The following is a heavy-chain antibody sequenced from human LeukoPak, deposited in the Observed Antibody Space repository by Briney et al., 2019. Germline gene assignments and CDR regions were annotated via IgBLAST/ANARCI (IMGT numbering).Heavy chain of an antibody. D-gene: IGHD3-10*01. Sequence: GGSLRLSCAASGFTFSSYGMHWVRQAPGKGLEWVAVISYDGSNKYYAGSVKGRFTISRDNSKNTLYLQMNSLRAEDTAVYYCAKTLIYGSGSYYGPPSYYYYGMDVWGQGTTVTVSS. CDR3: AKTLIYGSGSYYGPPSYYYYGMDV. CDR1: GFTFSSYG. V-gene: IGHV3-30*18. J-gene: IGHJ6*02. CDR2: ISYDGSNK.